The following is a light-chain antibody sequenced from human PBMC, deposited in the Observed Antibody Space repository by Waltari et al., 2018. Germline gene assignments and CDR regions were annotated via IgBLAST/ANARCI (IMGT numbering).Light chain of an antibody. Sequence: EIALTQSPGTLPLSPGERATLSCRASQGVGRSLCWYQQKHSQAPRLLIYDASTRATGIPDRFSGGGSGTDFSLTISRLEPEDFAVYYCQMYVRLPATFGQGTKVEI. V-gene: IGKV3-20*01. CDR1: QGVGRS. CDR2: DAS. CDR3: QMYVRLPAT. J-gene: IGKJ1*01.